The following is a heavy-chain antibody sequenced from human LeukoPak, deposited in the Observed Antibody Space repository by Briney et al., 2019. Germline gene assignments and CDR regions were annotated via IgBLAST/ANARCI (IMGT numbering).Heavy chain of an antibody. J-gene: IGHJ4*02. Sequence: GASVKVSCKASGYTFTGYYMHWVRQAPGQGLEWMGWINPDSGGTNYAQKLQGRVTMTTDTSTSTAYMELRSLRSDDTAVYYCARDLGDSSGYYLPGFGYWGQGTLVTVSS. CDR3: ARDLGDSSGYYLPGFGY. V-gene: IGHV1-2*02. CDR2: INPDSGGT. CDR1: GYTFTGYY. D-gene: IGHD3-22*01.